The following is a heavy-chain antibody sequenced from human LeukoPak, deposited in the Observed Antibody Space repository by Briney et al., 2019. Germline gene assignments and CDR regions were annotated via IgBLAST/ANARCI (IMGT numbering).Heavy chain of an antibody. V-gene: IGHV4-59*01. CDR3: AREGLGIFAFDI. CDR1: GGSISSYY. D-gene: IGHD7-27*01. CDR2: IYYSGST. Sequence: PSETLSLTCTVSGGSISSYYWSWIWQPPGKGLEWIGYIYYSGSTNYNPSLKSRVTISVDTSKNQFSLKLSSVTAADTAVYYCAREGLGIFAFDIWGQGTMVTVSS. J-gene: IGHJ3*02.